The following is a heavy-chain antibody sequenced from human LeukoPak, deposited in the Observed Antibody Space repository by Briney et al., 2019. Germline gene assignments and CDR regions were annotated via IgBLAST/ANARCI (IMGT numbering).Heavy chain of an antibody. D-gene: IGHD5-24*01. CDR3: ARARGDGYNFDY. V-gene: IGHV1-18*01. J-gene: IGHJ4*02. CDR1: GYTFTNFG. CDR2: ITPYNGNT. Sequence: ASVKVSCKASGYTFTNFGISWVRQAPGQGLEWMGWITPYNGNTNYAQKLQGRVTLTTDTSTSTAYMELRSLRSDDTAVYYCARARGDGYNFDYWGQGTLVTVSS.